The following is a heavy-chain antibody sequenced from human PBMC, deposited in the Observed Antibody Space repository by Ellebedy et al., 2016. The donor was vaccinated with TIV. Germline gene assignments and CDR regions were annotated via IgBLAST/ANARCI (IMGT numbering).Heavy chain of an antibody. Sequence: PGGSLRLSCTASGFTVGNNYMNWLRQAPGKGLEWVSLIYSGGDTVYADSVKGRFTISRDSSKNTLYLQMNSLRAEDTAVYYCARDPPGIVASGPYKWGQGTLVTVSS. CDR2: IYSGGDT. D-gene: IGHD6-13*01. V-gene: IGHV3-53*01. J-gene: IGHJ4*02. CDR3: ARDPPGIVASGPYK. CDR1: GFTVGNNY.